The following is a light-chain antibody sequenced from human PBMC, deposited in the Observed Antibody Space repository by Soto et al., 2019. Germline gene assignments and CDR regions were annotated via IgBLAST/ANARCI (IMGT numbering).Light chain of an antibody. CDR3: QYYDSSMSVVV. J-gene: IGLJ2*01. Sequence: QLVLTQPPSVSGAPGQRVTISCTGSSSNIGAGYDVHWYQQLPGTAPKLLIHGNSNRPSGVPDRFSGSKSGTSASLAITGLQAEDEADYYCQYYDSSMSVVVFGGGTKVTVL. CDR1: SSNIGAGYD. CDR2: GNS. V-gene: IGLV1-40*01.